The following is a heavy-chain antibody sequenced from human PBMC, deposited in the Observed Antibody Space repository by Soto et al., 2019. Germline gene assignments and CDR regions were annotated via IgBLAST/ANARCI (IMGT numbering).Heavy chain of an antibody. CDR3: ARASSGWHQDY. CDR1: GGSISSSSYY. CDR2: IYYSGST. J-gene: IGHJ4*02. V-gene: IGHV4-39*01. Sequence: SETLSLTCTVSGGSISSSSYYWGWIRQPPGKGLEWIGSIYYSGSTYYNPSLKSRVTISVDTSKNQFSLKLSSVTAADTAVYYCARASSGWHQDYWGQGTLVTVSS. D-gene: IGHD6-19*01.